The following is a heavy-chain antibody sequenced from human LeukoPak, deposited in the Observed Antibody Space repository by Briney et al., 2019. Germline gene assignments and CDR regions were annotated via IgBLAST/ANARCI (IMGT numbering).Heavy chain of an antibody. CDR3: ARDRSGYCSSTRCSFFDY. CDR1: GFTFSSYW. D-gene: IGHD2-2*01. J-gene: IGHJ4*02. CDR2: IKEDGSDK. Sequence: GGSLRLSCAASGFTFSSYWMSWVRQAPGKGLEWVANIKEDGSDKYYVDSVKGRFTISRDNAKNSLYLQMNSLRAEDTAVYYCARDRSGYCSSTRCSFFDYWGQGTLVTVSS. V-gene: IGHV3-7*01.